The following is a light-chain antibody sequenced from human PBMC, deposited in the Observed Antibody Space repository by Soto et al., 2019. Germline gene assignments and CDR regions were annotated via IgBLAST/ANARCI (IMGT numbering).Light chain of an antibody. J-gene: IGKJ3*01. CDR2: GAS. V-gene: IGKV3-11*01. CDR3: QQRTKWPT. CDR1: QSVSTY. Sequence: IVLTQSPATLSLSPGERATLSCRASQSVSTYLAWYQQKPGQAPRLLINGASNRATGIPVRFTGSGSGTDFTLTINSLETEDFAVYYCQQRTKWPTFGPGTKVDIK.